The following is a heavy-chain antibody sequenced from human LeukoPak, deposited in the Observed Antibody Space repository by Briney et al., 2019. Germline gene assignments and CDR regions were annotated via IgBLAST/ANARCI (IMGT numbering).Heavy chain of an antibody. J-gene: IGHJ3*02. Sequence: SVKVSCKASGGTFSSYAISWVRQAPGQGLEWMGGIIPIFGTANYAQKFQGRVTITTDESTSTAYMELSSLRSEDTAVYYCAREGWFGELGFDDAFDIWGQGTMVTVST. D-gene: IGHD3-10*01. V-gene: IGHV1-69*05. CDR1: GGTFSSYA. CDR2: IIPIFGTA. CDR3: AREGWFGELGFDDAFDI.